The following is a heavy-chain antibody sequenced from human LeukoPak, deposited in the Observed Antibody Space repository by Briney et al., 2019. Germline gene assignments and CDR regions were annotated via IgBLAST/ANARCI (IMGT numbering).Heavy chain of an antibody. D-gene: IGHD6-13*01. CDR3: VRAGYDSTWYQDN. V-gene: IGHV4-38-2*01. CDR2: IYHSGS. Sequence: PSETLSPTCAVSGSSISSGFYWGWIRQPPGKGLEWIGSIYHSGSKYNPSLKSRVTMSVDTSENQFSLNLSSVTAADTAVYYCVRAGYDSTWYQDNWGQGTLVTVSS. J-gene: IGHJ4*02. CDR1: GSSISSGFY.